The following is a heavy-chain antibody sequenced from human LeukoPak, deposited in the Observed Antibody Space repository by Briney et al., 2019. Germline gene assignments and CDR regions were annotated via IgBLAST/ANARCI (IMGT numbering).Heavy chain of an antibody. V-gene: IGHV1-69*04. CDR1: GGTFSSYA. J-gene: IGHJ2*01. D-gene: IGHD2/OR15-2a*01. CDR3: ASGGTTSRFNWYFDL. Sequence: SVKVSCKASGGTFSSYAISWVRQAPGQGLEWMGRIITILGIANYAQKFQSRVTITADKSTSTAYMELSSLRSEDTAVYYCASGGTTSRFNWYFDLWGRGTLVTVSS. CDR2: IITILGIA.